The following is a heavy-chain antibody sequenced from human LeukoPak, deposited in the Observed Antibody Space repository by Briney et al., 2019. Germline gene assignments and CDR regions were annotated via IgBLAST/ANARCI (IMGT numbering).Heavy chain of an antibody. V-gene: IGHV3-74*01. J-gene: IGHJ5*02. CDR3: ARGLFLSVTGGGFDP. D-gene: IGHD2-21*02. Sequence: PGGSLRLSCAASGFTFSSYWMHWVRQAPGKGLVWVSRINSDGSSTSYADSVKGRFTISRDNSKNTLYLQLNSLRAEDTAMYYCARGLFLSVTGGGFDPWGQGTLVTVSS. CDR2: INSDGSST. CDR1: GFTFSSYW.